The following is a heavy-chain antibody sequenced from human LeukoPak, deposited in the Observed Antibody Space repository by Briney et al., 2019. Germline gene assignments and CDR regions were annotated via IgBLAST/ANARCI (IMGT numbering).Heavy chain of an antibody. CDR1: GGSIGSSNW. J-gene: IGHJ3*02. CDR2: IYHSGST. V-gene: IGHV4-4*02. D-gene: IGHD4-17*01. CDR3: ARDLWVTTVTTTLAHAFDI. Sequence: SGTLSLTCAVSGGSIGSSNWWSWVRQPPGKGLEWIGEIYHSGSTNYNPSLKSRVTISVDKSKNQFSLKLSSVTAADTAVYYCARDLWVTTVTTTLAHAFDIWGQGTMVTVSS.